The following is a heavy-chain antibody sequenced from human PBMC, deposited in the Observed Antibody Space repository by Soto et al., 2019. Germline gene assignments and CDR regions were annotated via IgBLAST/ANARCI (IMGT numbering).Heavy chain of an antibody. V-gene: IGHV1-18*01. CDR3: AGAIAVAGTGWFDP. D-gene: IGHD6-19*01. CDR2: ISAYNGNT. J-gene: IGHJ5*02. CDR1: GYTFTSYG. Sequence: QVQLVQSGAEVKKPGASVKVSGKASGYTFTSYGISWVRQAPGQGLEWMGWISAYNGNTNYAQKLKGRVTMTTDTTTSTAYMELRSLRSDDTAVYYCAGAIAVAGTGWFDPWGQGTLVTVSS.